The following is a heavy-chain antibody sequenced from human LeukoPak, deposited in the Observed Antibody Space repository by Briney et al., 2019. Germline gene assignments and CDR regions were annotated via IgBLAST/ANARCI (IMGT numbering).Heavy chain of an antibody. CDR3: AKDRYRYGWYYFDY. Sequence: GGSLRLSCAASGFTFDDYAMHWIRQAPGKGLEWVSGISWNSGSIGYADSVKGRFTISRNNAKNYLYLQMNSLRAEDTALYYCAKDRYRYGWYYFDYCGQGTLVTVSS. D-gene: IGHD5-18*01. V-gene: IGHV3-9*01. CDR2: ISWNSGSI. J-gene: IGHJ4*02. CDR1: GFTFDDYA.